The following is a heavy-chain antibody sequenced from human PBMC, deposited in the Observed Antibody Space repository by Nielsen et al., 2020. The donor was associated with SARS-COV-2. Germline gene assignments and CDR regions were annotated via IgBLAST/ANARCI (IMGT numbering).Heavy chain of an antibody. CDR3: AGGWPARLDP. Sequence: ASVKVSCKASGYIFTSNYIHWVRQAPAQGLEWMGIINPSDGDTTYAQRFQGRVTMTRDTSTSTVYMELSSLRSDDTVVYYCAGGWPARLDPWGQGTPVTVSS. CDR2: INPSDGDT. D-gene: IGHD2-15*01. V-gene: IGHV1-46*01. CDR1: GYIFTSNY. J-gene: IGHJ5*02.